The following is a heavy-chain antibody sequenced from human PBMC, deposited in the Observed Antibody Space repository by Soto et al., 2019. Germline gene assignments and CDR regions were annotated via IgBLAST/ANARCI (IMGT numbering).Heavy chain of an antibody. Sequence: ASVKVSCKASGYTFTSYGISWVRQAPGQGLEWMGWISAYNGNTSYAQILQGRVSMTTDTSANTAYMELRSLRADDTAMYYCARGGYYDSSGSRNYYYYGMNVWGQGTTVTVSS. CDR2: ISAYNGNT. J-gene: IGHJ6*02. CDR1: GYTFTSYG. V-gene: IGHV1-18*01. CDR3: ARGGYYDSSGSRNYYYYGMNV. D-gene: IGHD3-22*01.